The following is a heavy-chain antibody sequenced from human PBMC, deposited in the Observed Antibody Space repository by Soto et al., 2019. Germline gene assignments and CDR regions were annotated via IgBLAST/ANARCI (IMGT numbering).Heavy chain of an antibody. CDR3: TRVVAGKTYDHYFDS. CDR1: GFIFSDHY. V-gene: IGHV3-72*01. J-gene: IGHJ4*02. Sequence: EVKLVESGGGLVQPGGSLRLSCAASGFIFSDHYIDWVRQAPGKGLQWVGRSRNRASSYTTVYAASVRVRFAISSDDSRNSVFPQMHSLKPEDTARYYCTRVVAGKTYDHYFDSWGQGTLVTVSS. D-gene: IGHD3-22*01. CDR2: SRNRASSYTT.